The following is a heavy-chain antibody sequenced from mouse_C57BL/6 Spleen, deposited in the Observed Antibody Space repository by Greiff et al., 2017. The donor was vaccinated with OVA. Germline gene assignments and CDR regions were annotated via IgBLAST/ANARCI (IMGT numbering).Heavy chain of an antibody. Sequence: VKLMESGPELVKPGASVKISCKASGYAFSSSWMNWVKQRPGKGLEWIGRIYPGDGDTNYNGKFKGKATLTADKSSSTAYMQLSSLTSEDSAVYFCAIYDEAYWGQGTLVTVSA. V-gene: IGHV1-82*01. J-gene: IGHJ3*01. D-gene: IGHD2-12*01. CDR3: AIYDEAY. CDR2: IYPGDGDT. CDR1: GYAFSSSW.